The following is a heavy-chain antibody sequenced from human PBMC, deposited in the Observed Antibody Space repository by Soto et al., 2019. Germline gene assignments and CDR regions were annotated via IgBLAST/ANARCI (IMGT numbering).Heavy chain of an antibody. CDR1: GDSISRYY. V-gene: IGHV4-59*01. J-gene: IGHJ6*02. Sequence: QVQLQESGPGLVKPSETLSLTCTVSGDSISRYYWSWIRLSPGKGLEWLGYIYYSGETNYNPSVKSRVTISVDRTKNQFSLKLSSVTAADTAVYYCARDQGGEFLKGSGMDVWGQGTTVTVSS. D-gene: IGHD3-10*01. CDR3: ARDQGGEFLKGSGMDV. CDR2: IYYSGET.